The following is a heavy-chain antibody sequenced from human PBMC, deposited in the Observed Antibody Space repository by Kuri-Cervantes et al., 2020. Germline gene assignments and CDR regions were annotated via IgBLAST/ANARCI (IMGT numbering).Heavy chain of an antibody. CDR2: IYYSGST. Sequence: SETLSLTCTVSGGSISSYYWSWIRQPPGKGLEWVGYIYYSGSTNYNPSLKRRVTISVDTSKNQFSLKLSSVTAADTAVYYCAKASTTVSSLDYWGQGTLVTVSS. CDR3: AKASTTVSSLDY. V-gene: IGHV4-59*12. CDR1: GGSISSYY. D-gene: IGHD4-17*01. J-gene: IGHJ4*02.